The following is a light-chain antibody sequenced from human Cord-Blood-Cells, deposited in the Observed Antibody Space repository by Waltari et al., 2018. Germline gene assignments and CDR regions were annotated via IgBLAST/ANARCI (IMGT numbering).Light chain of an antibody. Sequence: QSALTPPASVSGSPGPSITISCTGTSSDVGGYNYVPWYQQHPGKAPKLMFYDVSNRPSGVSNRFSGSKSGNTASLTISGLQAEDEADYYCSSYTSSSTPYVFGTGTKVTVL. V-gene: IGLV2-14*03. CDR2: DVS. CDR1: SSDVGGYNY. J-gene: IGLJ1*01. CDR3: SSYTSSSTPYV.